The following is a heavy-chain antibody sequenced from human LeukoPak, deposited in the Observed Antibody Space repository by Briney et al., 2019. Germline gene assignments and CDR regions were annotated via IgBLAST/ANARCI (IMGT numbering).Heavy chain of an antibody. J-gene: IGHJ1*01. CDR2: FDPEDGET. D-gene: IGHD6-13*01. V-gene: IGHV1-24*01. Sequence: ASVKVSCKVSGYTLTELSMHWVRQAPGKGLEWMGGFDPEDGETIYAQKFQGRVTMTEDTSTDTAYMELSSLRSEDTAVYYCATATGQQLATEYFQHWGQGTLVTVSS. CDR1: GYTLTELS. CDR3: ATATGQQLATEYFQH.